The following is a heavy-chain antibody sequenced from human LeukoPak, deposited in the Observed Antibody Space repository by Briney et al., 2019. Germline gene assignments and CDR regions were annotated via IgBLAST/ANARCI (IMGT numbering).Heavy chain of an antibody. D-gene: IGHD3-10*01. Sequence: EASVKVSRKASGGTFSSYAISWVRQAPGQGLEWMGGIIPIFGTANYAQKFQGRVTITTDESTSTAYMELSSLRSEDTAVYYCASQMYYYGSGSYSDYYYYMDVWGKGTTVTVSS. CDR1: GGTFSSYA. J-gene: IGHJ6*03. CDR3: ASQMYYYGSGSYSDYYYYMDV. CDR2: IIPIFGTA. V-gene: IGHV1-69*05.